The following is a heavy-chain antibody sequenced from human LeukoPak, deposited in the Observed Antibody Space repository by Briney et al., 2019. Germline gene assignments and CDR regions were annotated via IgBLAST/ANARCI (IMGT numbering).Heavy chain of an antibody. D-gene: IGHD3-3*01. CDR1: GYTFTGYY. CDR2: INPNSGGT. V-gene: IGHV1-2*02. CDR3: ARDFWSGHYYFDY. Sequence: ASVKVSCKASGYTFTGYYMHWVRQAPGQGLEWMGWINPNSGGTNYAQKFQGRVTMTRDTSISTAYMELSRLRSDDTAVYYCARDFWSGHYYFDYWGQRTLVTVSS. J-gene: IGHJ4*02.